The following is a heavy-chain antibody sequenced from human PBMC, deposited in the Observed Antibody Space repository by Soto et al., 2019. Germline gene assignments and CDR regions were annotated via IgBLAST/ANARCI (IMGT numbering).Heavy chain of an antibody. Sequence: GASVKVSCKASGYTFIRYGITWVRQAPGQGFEWMGWISPYDDSTIYAQKLQGRVTMTADTSTRIVNLTLRSLKSDDTAVYYCALSSVTMIVVRWGQGTLVTVSS. CDR1: GYTFIRYG. D-gene: IGHD3-22*01. CDR3: ALSSVTMIVVR. CDR2: ISPYDDST. J-gene: IGHJ4*02. V-gene: IGHV1-18*01.